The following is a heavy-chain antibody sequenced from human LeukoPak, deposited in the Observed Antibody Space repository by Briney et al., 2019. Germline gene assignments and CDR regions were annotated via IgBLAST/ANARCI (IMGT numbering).Heavy chain of an antibody. CDR3: ARAPAVREAYYFDY. CDR1: GFTFSSYG. CDR2: ISGSGGST. D-gene: IGHD3-10*01. J-gene: IGHJ4*02. V-gene: IGHV3-23*01. Sequence: GGSLRLSRAASGFTFSSYGMSWVRQAPGKGLEWVSAISGSGGSTYYADSVKGRFTISRDNSKNTLYLQMNSLRAEDTAMYYCARAPAVREAYYFDYWGQGTLVTVSS.